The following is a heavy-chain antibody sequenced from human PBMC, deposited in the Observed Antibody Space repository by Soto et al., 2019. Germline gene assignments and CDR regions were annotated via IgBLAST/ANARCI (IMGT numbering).Heavy chain of an antibody. CDR3: ARATVVAATPLYYYYGMDV. D-gene: IGHD2-15*01. V-gene: IGHV4-34*01. Sequence: SETLSLTCAVYGGSFSGYYWSWIRQPPGKGLEWIGEINHSGSTNYNPSLKSRVTISVDTSKNQSSLKLSSVTAADTAVYYCARATVVAATPLYYYYGMDVWGQGTTVTVSS. CDR1: GGSFSGYY. CDR2: INHSGST. J-gene: IGHJ6*02.